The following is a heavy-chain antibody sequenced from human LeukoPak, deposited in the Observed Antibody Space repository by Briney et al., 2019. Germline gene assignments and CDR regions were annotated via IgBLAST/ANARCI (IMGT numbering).Heavy chain of an antibody. Sequence: PGGSLRLSCAASGFTFSSYSMNWVRQAPGKGLEWVSSISSSSSYIYYADSVKGRFTISRDNSKNTLYLQMNSLRAEDTAVYYCAKASRGELLAFDIWGQGTMVTVSS. V-gene: IGHV3-21*04. J-gene: IGHJ3*02. D-gene: IGHD1-26*01. CDR2: ISSSSSYI. CDR1: GFTFSSYS. CDR3: AKASRGELLAFDI.